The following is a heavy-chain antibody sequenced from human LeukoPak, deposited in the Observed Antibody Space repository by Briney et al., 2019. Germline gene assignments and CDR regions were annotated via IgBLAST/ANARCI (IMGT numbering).Heavy chain of an antibody. Sequence: ASVKVSCKASGGTFSSYAISWVRQAPGQGLEWMGGIIPIFGTANYAQKFQGRVTITTDESTSTAYMELSSLRSEDTAVYYCARENYYDSSGHYSYDYWGQGTLVTVSS. D-gene: IGHD3-22*01. CDR3: ARENYYDSSGHYSYDY. V-gene: IGHV1-69*05. CDR1: GGTFSSYA. J-gene: IGHJ4*02. CDR2: IIPIFGTA.